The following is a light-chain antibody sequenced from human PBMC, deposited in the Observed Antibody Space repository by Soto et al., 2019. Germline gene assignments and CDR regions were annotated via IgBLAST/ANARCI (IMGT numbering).Light chain of an antibody. Sequence: EIVLTQSPATLSLSPGERATLSCRASQSVSSYLAWYQQKPGQAPRLLLYDASNRATGIPARFSGSGSGTDFTFTISSLEPEDFAVYYCQQRSNWSLTFGGGTKVEIK. CDR3: QQRSNWSLT. CDR2: DAS. CDR1: QSVSSY. J-gene: IGKJ4*01. V-gene: IGKV3-11*01.